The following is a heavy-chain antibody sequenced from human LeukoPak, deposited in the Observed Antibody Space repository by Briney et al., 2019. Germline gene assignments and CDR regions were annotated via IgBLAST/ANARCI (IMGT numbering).Heavy chain of an antibody. V-gene: IGHV3-21*01. J-gene: IGHJ5*02. CDR3: ARVGGRAAAGTVGWFDP. Sequence: PGRSLRLSCAASGFTFSSYGMHWVRQAPGKGLEWVSSISSSSSYIYYADSVKGRFTISRDNAKNSLYLQMNSLRAEDTAVYYCARVGGRAAAGTVGWFDPWGQGTLVTVSS. D-gene: IGHD6-13*01. CDR2: ISSSSSYI. CDR1: GFTFSSYG.